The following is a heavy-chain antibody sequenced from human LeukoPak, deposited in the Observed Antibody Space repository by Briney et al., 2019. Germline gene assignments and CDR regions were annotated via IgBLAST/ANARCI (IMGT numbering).Heavy chain of an antibody. CDR2: ISAYNGNT. CDR1: GYTFTSYG. Sequence: ASVTVSCTASGYTFTSYGISWVRQAPGQGLEWMGWISAYNGNTNYAQKLQGRVTMTTDTSTSTAYMELRSLRSDDTAVYYCAGDHPGYCSGGSCPLHRVFDYWGQGTLVTVSS. V-gene: IGHV1-18*01. CDR3: AGDHPGYCSGGSCPLHRVFDY. D-gene: IGHD2-15*01. J-gene: IGHJ4*02.